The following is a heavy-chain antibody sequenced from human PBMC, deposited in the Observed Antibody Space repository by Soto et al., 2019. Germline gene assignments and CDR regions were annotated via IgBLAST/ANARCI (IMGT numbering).Heavy chain of an antibody. J-gene: IGHJ6*02. V-gene: IGHV1-2*04. CDR2: INPNSGGT. CDR3: ARGAIVATTQLHLNYYYGMDV. CDR1: GYTFTGYY. Sequence: GASVKVSCKASGYTFTGYYMHWVRQAPGQGLEWMGWINPNSGGTNYAQKFQGWVTMTRDTSISTAYMELSRLRSDDTAVYYCARGAIVATTQLHLNYYYGMDVWDQGPTVTVSS. D-gene: IGHD5-12*01.